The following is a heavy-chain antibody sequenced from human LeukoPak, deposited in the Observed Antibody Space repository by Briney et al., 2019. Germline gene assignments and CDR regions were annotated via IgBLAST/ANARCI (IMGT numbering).Heavy chain of an antibody. Sequence: SETLSLTCAVYGGSFSGYYWSWIRQPPGKGLEWIGEINHSGGTNYNPSLKSRVTISVDTSKNQFSLKLSSVTAADTAVYYCARGRQQLVNWGQGTLVTVSS. CDR3: ARGRQQLVN. J-gene: IGHJ4*02. D-gene: IGHD6-13*01. V-gene: IGHV4-34*01. CDR1: GGSFSGYY. CDR2: INHSGGT.